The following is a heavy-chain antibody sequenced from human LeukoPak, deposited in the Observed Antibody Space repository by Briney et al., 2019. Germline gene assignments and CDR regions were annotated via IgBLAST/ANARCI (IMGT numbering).Heavy chain of an antibody. Sequence: GGSLRLSCAASGFTFSDYYMSWIRQAPGKGLEWVSYISSSGSTIYYADSVKGRFTISRDNAKNSLYLQMNSLRAEDTAVYYCAAGCDEYRSSSALVGNDYWGQGTLVTVSS. CDR1: GFTFSDYY. V-gene: IGHV3-11*04. D-gene: IGHD6-6*01. CDR3: AAGCDEYRSSSALVGNDY. J-gene: IGHJ4*02. CDR2: ISSSGSTI.